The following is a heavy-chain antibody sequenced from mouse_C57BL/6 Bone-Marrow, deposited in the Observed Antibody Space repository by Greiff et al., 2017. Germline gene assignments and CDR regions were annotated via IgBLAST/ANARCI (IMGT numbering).Heavy chain of an antibody. CDR2: IYPTSGRT. Sequence: QVQLQQPGAELVKPGASVKMSCKASGYTFTSYWITWVKQRPGQGLEWIGDIYPTSGRTNYNEKFKSKAILTVDTPSNTAYMQLSSLTSEDSEVFYCARSVPLGRSFDYWGQGTTLAVSS. CDR3: ARSVPLGRSFDY. J-gene: IGHJ2*01. V-gene: IGHV1-55*01. D-gene: IGHD4-1*01. CDR1: GYTFTSYW.